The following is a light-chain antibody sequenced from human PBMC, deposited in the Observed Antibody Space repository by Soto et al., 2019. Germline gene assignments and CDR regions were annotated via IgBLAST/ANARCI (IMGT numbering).Light chain of an antibody. J-gene: IGLJ3*02. V-gene: IGLV8-61*01. CDR2: STN. CDR3: VLYVRSGIWV. Sequence: QTVVTQEPSVSVSPGGTVTLTCALSSGSVSSSYYPTWYQQTPGQAPRTLIYSTNSRSSGVPDRFSGSILGNKAALTITGAQADYDSDYYCVLYVRSGIWVFGGGTQLTVL. CDR1: SGSVSSSYY.